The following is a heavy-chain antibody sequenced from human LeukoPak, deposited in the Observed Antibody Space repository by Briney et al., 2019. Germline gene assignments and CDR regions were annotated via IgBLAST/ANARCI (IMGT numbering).Heavy chain of an antibody. J-gene: IGHJ6*03. V-gene: IGHV4-59*08. CDR1: GGSISSYY. CDR3: ARNYYGSGSYYMDV. D-gene: IGHD3-10*01. Sequence: SETLSLTCTVSGGSISSYYWSWIRQPPGKGLEWIGYIYYSGSTYYNPSLKSRVTISVDTSKNQFSLKLSSVTAADTAVYYCARNYYGSGSYYMDVWGKGTTVTISS. CDR2: IYYSGST.